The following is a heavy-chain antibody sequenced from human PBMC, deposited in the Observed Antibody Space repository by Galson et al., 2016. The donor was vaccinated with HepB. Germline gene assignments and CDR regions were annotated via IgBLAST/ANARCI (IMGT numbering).Heavy chain of an antibody. D-gene: IGHD3-10*01. CDR3: AKGGPNYYGSGSYSQLEF. Sequence: SLRLSCAVSGFTVGNNFMTWVRQAPGKGLEWVSVIYSGGSTKYADSVKGRFTLSRDNAKNTVYLQMDSLRPEDTAVYYCAKGGPNYYGSGSYSQLEFWGQGTLVTVSS. J-gene: IGHJ4*02. CDR2: IYSGGST. V-gene: IGHV3-53*01. CDR1: GFTVGNNF.